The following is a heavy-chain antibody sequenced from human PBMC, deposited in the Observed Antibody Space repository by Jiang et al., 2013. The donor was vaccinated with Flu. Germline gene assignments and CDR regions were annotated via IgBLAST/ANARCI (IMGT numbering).Heavy chain of an antibody. J-gene: IGHJ1*01. V-gene: IGHV3-23*01. CDR3: AKEATIVGAINRYFQH. CDR1: GFTFSSYA. D-gene: IGHD1-26*01. CDR2: ISGSGGST. Sequence: VQLLESGGGLVQPGGSLRLSCAASGFTFSSYAMSWVRQAPGKGLEWVSAISGSGGSTYYADSVKGRFTISRDNSKNTLYLQMNSLRAEDTAVYYCAKEATIVGAINRYFQHWGQGTLVTVSS.